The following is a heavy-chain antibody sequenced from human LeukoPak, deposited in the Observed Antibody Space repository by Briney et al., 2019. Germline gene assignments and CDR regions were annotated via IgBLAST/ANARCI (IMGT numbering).Heavy chain of an antibody. J-gene: IGHJ6*02. V-gene: IGHV4-34*12. D-gene: IGHD3-10*01. CDR3: ARFITMVRGVHYYYYYGMDV. Sequence: SETLSITSSVYCGSFSGYYWIWFRQPPGKGRVGSGEIIHSGSANYNPALKRRVTLSVDTSKHQLSLKLSSVTAADTAVYYCARFITMVRGVHYYYYYGMDVWGQGTTVTVSS. CDR2: IIHSGSA. CDR1: CGSFSGYY.